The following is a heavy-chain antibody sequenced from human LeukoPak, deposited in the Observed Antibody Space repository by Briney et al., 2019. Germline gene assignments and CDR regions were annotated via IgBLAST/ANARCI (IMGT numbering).Heavy chain of an antibody. CDR1: GGTFSSYA. Sequence: SVKVSCKASGGTFSSYAISWVRQAPGQGLEWMGGIIPIFGTANYAQKFQGRVTITADESTSTAYMEPSSLRSEDTAVYYCARSYCSGGSCQPYGMDVWGQGTTATVSS. J-gene: IGHJ6*02. D-gene: IGHD2-15*01. CDR3: ARSYCSGGSCQPYGMDV. V-gene: IGHV1-69*01. CDR2: IIPIFGTA.